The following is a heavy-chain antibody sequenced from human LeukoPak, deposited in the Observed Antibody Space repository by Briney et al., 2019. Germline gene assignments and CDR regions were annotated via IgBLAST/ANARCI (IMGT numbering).Heavy chain of an antibody. V-gene: IGHV1-69*13. CDR1: GGTFSSYA. CDR2: IIPIFGTA. Sequence: AASVKVSCKASGGTFSSYAISWVRQAPGQGLEWMGGIIPIFGTANHAQKFQGRVTITADESTSTAYMELSSLRSEDTAVYYCASCDCYSNYLFWYFDYWGQGTLVTVSS. CDR3: ASCDCYSNYLFWYFDY. D-gene: IGHD4-11*01. J-gene: IGHJ4*02.